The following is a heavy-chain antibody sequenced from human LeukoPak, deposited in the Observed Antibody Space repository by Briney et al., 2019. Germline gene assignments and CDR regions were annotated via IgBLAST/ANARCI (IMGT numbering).Heavy chain of an antibody. D-gene: IGHD2-15*01. CDR1: GFTFSDCA. J-gene: IGHJ4*02. CDR2: IDSRAKSHAT. CDR3: TRDGGSWSHLDF. Sequence: GGSLRLSCAGSGFTFSDCAIHWVRQAPGKGLEWFARIDSRAKSHATAYAASVRGRFTVSRDDSKSTAWLQMNSLETEDTAVYFCTRDGGSWSHLDFWGQGTLVTVSS. V-gene: IGHV3-73*01.